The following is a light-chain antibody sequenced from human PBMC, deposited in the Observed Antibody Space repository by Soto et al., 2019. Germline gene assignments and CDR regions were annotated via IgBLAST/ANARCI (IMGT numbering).Light chain of an antibody. J-gene: IGKJ4*01. CDR2: DVS. Sequence: EVVLTQSPGTLSMSPGDRATLSCRASQSVPGSDVAWYQQKPGQAPRLLIYDVSSRATGTPERFSGSGSGTDFTLNIGRLEPEDFEVYYCQQYGTSPLTFGGGTKVDIK. V-gene: IGKV3-20*01. CDR1: QSVPGSD. CDR3: QQYGTSPLT.